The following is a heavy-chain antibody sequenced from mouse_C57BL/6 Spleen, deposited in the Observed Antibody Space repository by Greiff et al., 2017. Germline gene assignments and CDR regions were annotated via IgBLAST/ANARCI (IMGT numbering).Heavy chain of an antibody. V-gene: IGHV1-80*01. D-gene: IGHD2-5*01. CDR2: IYPGDGDT. CDR3: ARRTTIVTTEAMDY. J-gene: IGHJ4*01. CDR1: GYAFSSYW. Sequence: QVQLNQSGAELVKPGASVKISCKASGYAFSSYWMNWVKQRPGKGLEWIGQIYPGDGDTNYNGKFKGKATLTADKSSSTAYMQLSSLTSEDSAVYFCARRTTIVTTEAMDYWGQGTSVTVSS.